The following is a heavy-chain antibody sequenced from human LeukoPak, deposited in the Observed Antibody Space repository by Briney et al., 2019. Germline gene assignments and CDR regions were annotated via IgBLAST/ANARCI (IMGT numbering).Heavy chain of an antibody. D-gene: IGHD3-16*01. CDR2: INHSGST. CDR3: ARGFTAYFDY. Sequence: SETLSLTCAVYGGSFSGYYWSWIRQPPGKGLEWIGEINHSGSTNYNPSLKSRVTISVDTSKNQFSLKLSSMTAADTAVYYCARGFTAYFDYWGQGTLVTVSS. CDR1: GGSFSGYY. J-gene: IGHJ4*02. V-gene: IGHV4-34*01.